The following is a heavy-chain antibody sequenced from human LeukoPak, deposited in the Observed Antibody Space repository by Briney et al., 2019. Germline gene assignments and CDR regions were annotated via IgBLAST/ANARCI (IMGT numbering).Heavy chain of an antibody. D-gene: IGHD3-3*01. V-gene: IGHV3-30*18. J-gene: IGHJ3*02. CDR1: GFTFSSYG. Sequence: QPGRSLRLSCAASGFTFSSYGMHWVRQAPGKGLEWVAVISYDGSNKYYADSVKGRFTISRDNSKNTLYLQMNSLGAEDTAVYYCANLASGRDDAFDIWGQGTMVTVSS. CDR3: ANLASGRDDAFDI. CDR2: ISYDGSNK.